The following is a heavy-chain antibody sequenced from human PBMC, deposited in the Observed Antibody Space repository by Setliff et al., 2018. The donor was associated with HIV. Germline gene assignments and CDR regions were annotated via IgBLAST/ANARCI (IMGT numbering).Heavy chain of an antibody. D-gene: IGHD3-22*01. Sequence: PGGSLRLSCAASGFTVSSYGMHWVRQAPGKGLEWVACIRDDGSNKYYADSVKGRFTISRDNSKNTLYLQMNSLRAEDTAVYYCAKDRYYDCSGSPFDYWGQGTLVTVSS. V-gene: IGHV3-30*02. CDR1: GFTVSSYG. CDR3: AKDRYYDCSGSPFDY. CDR2: IRDDGSNK. J-gene: IGHJ4*02.